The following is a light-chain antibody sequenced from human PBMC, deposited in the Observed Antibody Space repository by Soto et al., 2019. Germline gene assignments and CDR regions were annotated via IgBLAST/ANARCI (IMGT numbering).Light chain of an antibody. CDR1: QSVSSSS. CDR2: GAS. V-gene: IGKV3-20*01. J-gene: IGKJ4*01. CDR3: HQYYTLPLT. Sequence: EIVLTQSPGTLSLSPGERATLSCRASQSVSSSSLAWYQQKPGQAPRLLMYGASRRATGIPDRFSGSGSGTGFTLIISRLEPEDFAVYYCHQYYTLPLTFGGGTKVDIK.